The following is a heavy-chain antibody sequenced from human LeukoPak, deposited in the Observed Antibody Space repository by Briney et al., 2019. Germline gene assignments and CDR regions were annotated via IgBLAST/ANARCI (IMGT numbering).Heavy chain of an antibody. J-gene: IGHJ4*02. CDR2: IKQDGSET. V-gene: IGHV3-7*01. D-gene: IGHD3/OR15-3a*01. CDR3: ARALSDFWTGYFFDS. Sequence: LEWVXNIKQDGSETYYMDSVKGRFSISRDNAKNSLYLQMNSLRAEDTAVYYCARALSDFWTGYFFDSWGQGTLVTVSS.